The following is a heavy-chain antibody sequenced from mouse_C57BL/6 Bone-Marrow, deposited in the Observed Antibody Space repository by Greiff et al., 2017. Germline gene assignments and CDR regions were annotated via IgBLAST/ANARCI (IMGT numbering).Heavy chain of an antibody. CDR2: IHPNSGST. Sequence: QVQLQQPGAELVKPGASVKLSCKASGYTFTSYWMHWVKQRPGQGLEWIGMIHPNSGSTNNNEKFKSKATLTVDKSSSTAYMQLSSLTSEDSAVYYCAIHYGSFDYWGQGTTLTVSS. CDR3: AIHYGSFDY. D-gene: IGHD2-2*01. V-gene: IGHV1-64*01. CDR1: GYTFTSYW. J-gene: IGHJ2*01.